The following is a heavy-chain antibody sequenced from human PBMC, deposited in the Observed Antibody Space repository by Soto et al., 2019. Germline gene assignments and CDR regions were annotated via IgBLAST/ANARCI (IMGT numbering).Heavy chain of an antibody. CDR2: INPNSGGT. J-gene: IGHJ4*02. CDR1: GYTFTGYY. V-gene: IGHV1-2*04. D-gene: IGHD3-16*02. Sequence: GASVKVSCKASGYTFTGYYMHWVRQAPGQGLEWMGWINPNSGGTNYAQKFQGWVTMTRDTSISTAYMELSRLRSDDTAVYYCAREDYDYVWGRYRSPFKFDYWGQGTLVTVYS. CDR3: AREDYDYVWGRYRSPFKFDY.